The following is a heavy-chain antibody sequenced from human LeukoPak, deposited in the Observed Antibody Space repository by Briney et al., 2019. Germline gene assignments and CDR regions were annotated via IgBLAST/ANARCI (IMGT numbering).Heavy chain of an antibody. Sequence: PGGSLRLSCAAPGFIFYNYAIHWVRQAPGKGLDWISLISGDGGSTFYADSVRGGFTISRDNTRQSLSLQMSSLRSEDTALYYCTRESETSGWYDYWGQGTLVTVSS. D-gene: IGHD6-19*01. V-gene: IGHV3-43*02. CDR2: ISGDGGST. CDR3: TRESETSGWYDY. CDR1: GFIFYNYA. J-gene: IGHJ4*02.